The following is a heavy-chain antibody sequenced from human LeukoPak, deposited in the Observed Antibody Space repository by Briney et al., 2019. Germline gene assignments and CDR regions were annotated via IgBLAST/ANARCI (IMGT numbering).Heavy chain of an antibody. Sequence: GGSLRLSCAASGLSFSSYDMHWVRQATRKSLEWVSAIGTKGDTYYSDSVRGRFTISRENGKNSLYLQMNSLRAGDTAVYYCAREMSDTVTWGWYFDLWGRGTPVTVSS. CDR3: AREMSDTVTWGWYFDL. J-gene: IGHJ2*01. CDR1: GLSFSSYD. D-gene: IGHD4-17*01. CDR2: IGTKGDT. V-gene: IGHV3-13*01.